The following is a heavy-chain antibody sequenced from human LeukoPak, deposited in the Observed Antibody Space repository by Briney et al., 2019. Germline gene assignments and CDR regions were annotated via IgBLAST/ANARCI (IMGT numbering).Heavy chain of an antibody. CDR1: GYSFTSYW. CDR2: IYPGDSDT. V-gene: IGHV5-51*01. J-gene: IGHJ3*02. D-gene: IGHD3-22*01. Sequence: GESLKISCKGSGYSFTSYWIGWVRQMPGKGLEWMGIIYPGDSDTRYSPSFQGQVTISADKSISTAYLQWSSLKASDTAMYYCATRQFHYYDSSGTNAFDIWGQGTMVTVSS. CDR3: ATRQFHYYDSSGTNAFDI.